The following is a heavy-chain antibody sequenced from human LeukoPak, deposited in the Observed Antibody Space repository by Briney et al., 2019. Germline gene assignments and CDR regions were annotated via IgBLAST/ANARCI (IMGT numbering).Heavy chain of an antibody. Sequence: ASVTLSFNSSGYTFTVYYMHWVRHAPGQGQELMGWINPNSGGTNYEQKFRGRVTMTRDTSISTAYMELSRLRSDETAVYYCAGARDGGWTPGLDYWGQGTLVSVSS. V-gene: IGHV1-2*02. CDR2: INPNSGGT. J-gene: IGHJ4*02. CDR3: AGARDGGWTPGLDY. CDR1: GYTFTVYY. D-gene: IGHD6-19*01.